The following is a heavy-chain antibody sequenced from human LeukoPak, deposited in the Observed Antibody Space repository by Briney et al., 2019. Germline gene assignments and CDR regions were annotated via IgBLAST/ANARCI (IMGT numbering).Heavy chain of an antibody. J-gene: IGHJ5*02. CDR2: IYYSGNT. Sequence: SETLSLTCTVSGGAISSGDYYWTWIRQHPGEGLECIGFIYYSGNTYYNPSLKSRVTISVDTSKNQFSLKLSSVTAADTAVYFCARGVVMVPATPNWFDPWRQGTLVTVSS. V-gene: IGHV4-31*03. CDR3: ARGVVMVPATPNWFDP. D-gene: IGHD2-15*01. CDR1: GGAISSGDYY.